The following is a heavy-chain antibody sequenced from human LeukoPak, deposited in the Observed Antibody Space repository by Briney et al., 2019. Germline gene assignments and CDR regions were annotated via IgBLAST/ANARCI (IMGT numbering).Heavy chain of an antibody. D-gene: IGHD6-19*01. CDR2: ISSSSSYI. CDR3: ARDGIAVAGTFDY. J-gene: IGHJ4*02. CDR1: GFTFSSYS. V-gene: IGHV3-21*01. Sequence: GGSLRLSCAASGFTFSSYSMNWVRQAPGKGLEWVSSISSSSSYIYYADSVKGRFTISRDNAKNSLYLQMNSLRAEDTAVYYCARDGIAVAGTFDYWGQGTLVTVSS.